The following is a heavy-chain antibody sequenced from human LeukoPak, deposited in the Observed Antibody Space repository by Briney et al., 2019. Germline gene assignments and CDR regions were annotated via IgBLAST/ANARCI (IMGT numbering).Heavy chain of an antibody. V-gene: IGHV4-59*01. CDR3: ARVGGATGSYYMDV. J-gene: IGHJ6*03. D-gene: IGHD1-14*01. Sequence: SETLSLTCTVSGGSISSYYWSWIRHPPGKGLEWIGYIYYSGSTNYNPSLKSRVTISVDTSKNQFSLKLSSVTAADTAVYYCARVGGATGSYYMDVWGKGTTVTVSS. CDR1: GGSISSYY. CDR2: IYYSGST.